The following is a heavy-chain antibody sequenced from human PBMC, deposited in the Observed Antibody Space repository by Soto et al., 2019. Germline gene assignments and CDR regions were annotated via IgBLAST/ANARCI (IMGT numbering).Heavy chain of an antibody. J-gene: IGHJ4*02. CDR2: INSDGSST. D-gene: IGHD5-18*01. CDR1: GFTFSSYW. V-gene: IGHV3-74*01. Sequence: GGSLRLSCAASGFTFSSYWMHWVRQAPGKGLVWVSRINSDGSSTSYADSVKGRFTISRDNAKNTLYLQMNSLRAEDTAVYYCARGYSYGRYRALDYWGQGTLVTVSS. CDR3: ARGYSYGRYRALDY.